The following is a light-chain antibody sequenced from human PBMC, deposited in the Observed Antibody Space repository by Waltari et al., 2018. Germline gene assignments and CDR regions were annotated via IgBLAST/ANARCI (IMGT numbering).Light chain of an antibody. CDR3: QQYGKSPRT. CDR2: GPS. J-gene: IGKJ1*01. Sequence: ELVLTQSPGTLSSSPGERATLSCRATQSVSSSYLAWYQQKPGQAPRLLIYGPSSRATGITDRFGSSGCAKDTTLTISRLEPEDAAVYYCQQYGKSPRTFGQGTKVEIK. CDR1: QSVSSSY. V-gene: IGKV3-20*01.